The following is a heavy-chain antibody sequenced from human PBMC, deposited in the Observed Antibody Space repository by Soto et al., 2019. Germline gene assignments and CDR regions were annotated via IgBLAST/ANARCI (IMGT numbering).Heavy chain of an antibody. J-gene: IGHJ6*02. D-gene: IGHD5-18*01. V-gene: IGHV1-69*13. CDR1: GGTFSSYA. Sequence: ASVKVSCKASGGTFSSYAISWVRQAPGQGLEWMGGIIPIFGTANYAQKFQGRVTITADESTSTAYMELSSLRSEDTAVYYCARAETYHTAMAVDYYYYYGMDVWGQGTTVTVSS. CDR3: ARAETYHTAMAVDYYYYYGMDV. CDR2: IIPIFGTA.